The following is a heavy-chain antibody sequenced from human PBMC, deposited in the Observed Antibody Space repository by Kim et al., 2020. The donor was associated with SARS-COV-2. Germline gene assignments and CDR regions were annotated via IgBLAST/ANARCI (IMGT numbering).Heavy chain of an antibody. J-gene: IGHJ6*02. CDR3: ARDKQQRGGMDV. V-gene: IGHV1-2*02. Sequence: NYAQKLQGRVTMTRDTSISTAYMGLSRLRSDDTAVYYCARDKQQRGGMDVWGQGTTVTVSS. D-gene: IGHD6-13*01.